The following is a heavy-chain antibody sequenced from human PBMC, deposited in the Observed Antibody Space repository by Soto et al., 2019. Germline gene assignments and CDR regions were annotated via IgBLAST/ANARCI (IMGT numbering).Heavy chain of an antibody. Sequence: QVQLQESGPGLVKPSETLSLTCTVSGGSISSYYWSWIRQPPGKGLEWIRYIYYSGSTNYNPSLKSRVTISVDTSKNQFSLKLSSVTAADTAVYYCARDSGYAWYFDLWGRGTLVTVSS. V-gene: IGHV4-59*01. CDR1: GGSISSYY. D-gene: IGHD5-12*01. CDR3: ARDSGYAWYFDL. CDR2: IYYSGST. J-gene: IGHJ2*01.